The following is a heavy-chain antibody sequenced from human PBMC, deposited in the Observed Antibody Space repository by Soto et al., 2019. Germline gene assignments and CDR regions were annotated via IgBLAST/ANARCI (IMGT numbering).Heavy chain of an antibody. V-gene: IGHV4-30-4*01. Sequence: SETLALTCTVSGGSTSSDNYWSCIRQPPGKGLEWIGHIYYSGNTDYNPSLKSRLAISIDTSKNQFSLKLSSVTAADTAVYFCAREGGESSDGLYYFDSWGQGSLVTVYS. J-gene: IGHJ4*02. CDR1: GGSTSSDNY. D-gene: IGHD3-16*01. CDR3: AREGGESSDGLYYFDS. CDR2: IYYSGNT.